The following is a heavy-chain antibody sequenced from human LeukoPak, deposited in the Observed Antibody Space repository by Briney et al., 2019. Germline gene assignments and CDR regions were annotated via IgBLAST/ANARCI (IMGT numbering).Heavy chain of an antibody. Sequence: SETLCLTCAVYGGSFSGYYWSWIRQPPGKGLEWIGEINHSGSTNYNPSLERRVTTSVDTSKNQFSLKVSSVTAADTAVYYCARGRSSGYPYYYYYMDVWGKGTTVTVSS. J-gene: IGHJ6*03. CDR2: INHSGST. D-gene: IGHD3-22*01. V-gene: IGHV4-34*01. CDR1: GGSFSGYY. CDR3: ARGRSSGYPYYYYYMDV.